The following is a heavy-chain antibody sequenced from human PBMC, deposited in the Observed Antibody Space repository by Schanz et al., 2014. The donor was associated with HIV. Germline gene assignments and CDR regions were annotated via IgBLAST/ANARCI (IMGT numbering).Heavy chain of an antibody. V-gene: IGHV3-23*01. Sequence: EVQLLESGGGLVQPGGSLRLSCAASGFTFSSYAMTWVRQAPGKGLDWVSTISGSDGDTSYADSVKGRFIISRDNSKNTLYLQMNSLRVEDTAFYYCAKSRVILGRDWFDPWGQGTLVTVSS. CDR2: ISGSDGDT. D-gene: IGHD3-22*01. J-gene: IGHJ5*02. CDR3: AKSRVILGRDWFDP. CDR1: GFTFSSYA.